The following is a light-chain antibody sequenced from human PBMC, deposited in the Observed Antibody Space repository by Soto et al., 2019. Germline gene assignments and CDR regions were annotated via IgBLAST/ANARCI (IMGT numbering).Light chain of an antibody. CDR1: QSISSY. V-gene: IGKV1-5*01. CDR3: QQYNSYSEA. J-gene: IGKJ1*01. CDR2: AAP. Sequence: DIQMTQSPSSLSASVGDRVTMTCRASQSISSYLTWYQQKPGKASKLLIYAAPSMQSGVPSRFSGSGSGTQFTITISSLQPDDFATYYCQQYNSYSEAFGQGTEVDIK.